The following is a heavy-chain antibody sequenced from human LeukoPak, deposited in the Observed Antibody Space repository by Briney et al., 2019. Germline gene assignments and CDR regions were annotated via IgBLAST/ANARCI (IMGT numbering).Heavy chain of an antibody. CDR1: GGSISSTTYH. Sequence: SETLSLTCTVSGGSISSTTYHWGWMRQPPGKGLEWIGSIYYSGSTYYNSSLKSRVTISVATSKNQFSLKLSSVTAADTAVYYCVRDRGYAYGPFGYWGQGTLVTVSS. CDR2: IYYSGST. V-gene: IGHV4-39*07. J-gene: IGHJ4*02. D-gene: IGHD5-12*01. CDR3: VRDRGYAYGPFGY.